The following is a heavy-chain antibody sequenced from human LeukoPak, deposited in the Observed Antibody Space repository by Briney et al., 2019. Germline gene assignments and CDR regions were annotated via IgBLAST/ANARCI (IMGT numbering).Heavy chain of an antibody. Sequence: SETLSLTCTVSGGSISGYYWSWIRQSPGKGLEWIGYIYNSGSTNYNPSLQSRVTISVDTSKNQFSLNLSSVTAADTAVYYCARYGSGTYPRFDYWGQGTLVTVSS. V-gene: IGHV4-59*08. J-gene: IGHJ4*02. D-gene: IGHD3-10*01. CDR1: GGSISGYY. CDR3: ARYGSGTYPRFDY. CDR2: IYNSGST.